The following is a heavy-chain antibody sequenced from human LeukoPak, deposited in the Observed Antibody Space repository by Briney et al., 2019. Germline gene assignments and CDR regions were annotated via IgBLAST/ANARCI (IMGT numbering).Heavy chain of an antibody. CDR3: AKNHYASGGSGNPYRTYYYYMDV. J-gene: IGHJ6*03. CDR1: VYTFSDYY. V-gene: IGHV1-2*07. Sequence: ASVKVSCKASVYTFSDYYIYWVRPARGQGLEGMGWINPDSGDTNNAYKLRGRVSMSRNMFIRTAYMELSRLRSDDTAVYYRAKNHYASGGSGNPYRTYYYYMDVWGKGTTVIISS. CDR2: INPDSGDT. D-gene: IGHD3-10*01.